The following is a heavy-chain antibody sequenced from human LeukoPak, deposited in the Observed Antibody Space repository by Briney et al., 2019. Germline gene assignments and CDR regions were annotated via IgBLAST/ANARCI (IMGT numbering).Heavy chain of an antibody. CDR2: IYTSGST. J-gene: IGHJ4*02. V-gene: IGHV4-61*02. Sequence: SQTLSLTCTVSGGSISSGSYYWRWIRQPAGKGPEWIGRIYTSGSTNYNPSLKSRVTISVDTSKNQFSLKLSSVTAADTAVYYCARATKITIFGVVIIGRYFDYWGQGTLVTVSS. D-gene: IGHD3-3*01. CDR1: GGSISSGSYY. CDR3: ARATKITIFGVVIIGRYFDY.